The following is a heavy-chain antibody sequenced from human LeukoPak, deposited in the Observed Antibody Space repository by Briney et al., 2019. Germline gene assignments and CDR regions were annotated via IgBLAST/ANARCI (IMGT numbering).Heavy chain of an antibody. D-gene: IGHD1-20*01. CDR3: ARDRITVSSDPFDY. CDR2: INHSGST. Sequence: PSETLSLTCAVYGGSFSGYYWSWIRQPPGKGLEWIGEINHSGSTNYNPSLKSRVTISVDTSKNQFSLKLSSVTAADTAVYYCARDRITVSSDPFDYWGQGTLVTVSS. V-gene: IGHV4-34*01. CDR1: GGSFSGYY. J-gene: IGHJ4*02.